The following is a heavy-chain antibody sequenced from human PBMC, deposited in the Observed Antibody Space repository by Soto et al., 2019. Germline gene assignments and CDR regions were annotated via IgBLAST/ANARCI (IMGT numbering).Heavy chain of an antibody. V-gene: IGHV3-53*04. Sequence: EVQLVDSGGGLVQPGGSLRLSCTASGFTVNSYYMSWVRQAPGKGLEWVSDVYSGGSTDYAVSFKGRCTISRHNSKNTLYLQMNSLSAEDTSVYYCASADRWGWFDPWGQGNLVTVSS. CDR3: ASADRWGWFDP. CDR1: GFTVNSYY. J-gene: IGHJ5*02. D-gene: IGHD3-16*01. CDR2: VYSGGST.